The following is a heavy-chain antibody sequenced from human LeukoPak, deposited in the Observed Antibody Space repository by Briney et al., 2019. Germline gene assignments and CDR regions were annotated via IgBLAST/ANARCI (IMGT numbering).Heavy chain of an antibody. Sequence: GGSLRLSCAASGFTVSSNYMSWVRQAPGKGLEWVSVIYSGGSTYYADSVKGRFTISRDNSKNTLYLQMNSLRAEDTAVYYCAREKAAAGTGEDYWGQGTLVTVSS. D-gene: IGHD6-13*01. J-gene: IGHJ4*02. CDR3: AREKAAAGTGEDY. CDR1: GFTVSSNY. CDR2: IYSGGST. V-gene: IGHV3-53*01.